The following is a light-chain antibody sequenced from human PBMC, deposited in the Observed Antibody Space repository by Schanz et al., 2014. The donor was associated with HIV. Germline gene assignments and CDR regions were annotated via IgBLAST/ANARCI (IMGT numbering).Light chain of an antibody. V-gene: IGKV3D-20*02. CDR1: QRLSSSY. CDR3: QQRSSWPRLT. CDR2: GAS. J-gene: IGKJ4*01. Sequence: EIVLTQSPGSLSLSPGGRATLSCGASQRLSSSYLAWYQQKRDQAPRLLIYGASSRATGIPDRFSGSGSGKDFKRKRRRREKEEGEMEEVQQRSSWPRLTFGGATKVDLK.